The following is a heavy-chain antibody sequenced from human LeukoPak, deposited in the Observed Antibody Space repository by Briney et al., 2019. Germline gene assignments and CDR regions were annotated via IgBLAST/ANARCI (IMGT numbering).Heavy chain of an antibody. CDR3: ARAYSSIDSQRIAGAPYWYFDL. D-gene: IGHD1-26*01. J-gene: IGHJ2*01. V-gene: IGHV3-11*01. CDR2: ISSSGSTI. CDR1: GFTFSDYY. Sequence: GGSLRLSCAASGFTFSDYYMSWIRQAPGKGLEWVSYISSSGSTIYYADSVKGRFTISRDNAKNSLYLQMNSLRAEDTAVYYCARAYSSIDSQRIAGAPYWYFDLWRRGTLVTVSS.